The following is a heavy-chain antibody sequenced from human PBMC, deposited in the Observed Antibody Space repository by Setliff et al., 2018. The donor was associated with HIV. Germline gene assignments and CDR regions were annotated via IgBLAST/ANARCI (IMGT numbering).Heavy chain of an antibody. Sequence: PGGSLRLSCAASGFTFSSYTMNWVRQAPGKGLEWVSSITGSGDTIYYADSVKGRFTMSRDNAKDSVYLQMNTLRVEDTAVYYCAREATPRHSSGWVYFDYWGQGMMVTVSS. CDR3: AREATPRHSSGWVYFDY. V-gene: IGHV3-48*04. CDR2: ITGSGDTI. D-gene: IGHD6-19*01. CDR1: GFTFSSYT. J-gene: IGHJ4*02.